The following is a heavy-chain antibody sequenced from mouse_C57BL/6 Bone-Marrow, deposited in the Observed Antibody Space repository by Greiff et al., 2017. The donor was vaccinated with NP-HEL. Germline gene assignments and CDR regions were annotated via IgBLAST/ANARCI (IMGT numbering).Heavy chain of an antibody. Sequence: EVKLVESGGGLVKPGGSLKLSCAASGFTFSSYAMSWVRQTPEKRLEWVATISDGGSYTYYPDNVKGRFTISRDNAKNNLYLQMSHLKSEDTAMYYCARATTVVASYYYAMDYWGQGTSVTVSS. CDR3: ARATTVVASYYYAMDY. D-gene: IGHD1-1*01. CDR1: GFTFSSYA. V-gene: IGHV5-4*03. CDR2: ISDGGSYT. J-gene: IGHJ4*01.